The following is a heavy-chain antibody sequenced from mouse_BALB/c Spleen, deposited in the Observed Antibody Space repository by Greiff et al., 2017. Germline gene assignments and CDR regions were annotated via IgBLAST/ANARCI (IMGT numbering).Heavy chain of an antibody. CDR2: ISYDGSN. D-gene: IGHD2-1*01. J-gene: IGHJ2*01. Sequence: VQLKESGPGLVKPSQSLSLTCSVTGYSITSGYYWNWIRQFPGNKLEWMGYISYDGSNNYNPSLKNRISITRDTSKNQFFLKLNSVTTEDTATYYCASYGNYFDYWGQGTTLTVSS. CDR1: GYSITSGYY. CDR3: ASYGNYFDY. V-gene: IGHV3-6*02.